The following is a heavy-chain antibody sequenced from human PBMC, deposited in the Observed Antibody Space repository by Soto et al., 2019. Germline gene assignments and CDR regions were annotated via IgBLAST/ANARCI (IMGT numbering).Heavy chain of an antibody. CDR2: IDSDGSST. J-gene: IGHJ6*02. CDR1: GFTFGSYW. CDR3: ARGRPYGMDV. V-gene: IGHV3-74*01. Sequence: GGSRRRSCAASGFTFGSYWMNWFRQSPGKGLVCVSRIDSDGSSTTYADSVKGRFTTSRDNAKNTLYLQMSSLRVEDTAVYYCARGRPYGMDVWGQGTTVTVYS.